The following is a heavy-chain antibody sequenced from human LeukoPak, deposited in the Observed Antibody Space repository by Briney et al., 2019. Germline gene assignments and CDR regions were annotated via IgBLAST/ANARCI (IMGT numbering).Heavy chain of an antibody. J-gene: IGHJ3*02. D-gene: IGHD4-17*01. CDR1: GDSFSSHY. V-gene: IGHV4-59*11. CDR3: ARDLVTVTKGFDI. CDR2: ISHIGRT. Sequence: PSETLSLTCAVSGDSFSSHYWTWIRQSPGTELEWIGYISHIGRTNYNPSLKSRVTISIATSKNQFSLKLRSVTAADTAVYYCARDLVTVTKGFDIWGQGTMVSVSS.